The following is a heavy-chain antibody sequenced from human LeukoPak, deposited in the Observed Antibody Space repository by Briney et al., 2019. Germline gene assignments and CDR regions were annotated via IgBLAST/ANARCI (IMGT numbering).Heavy chain of an antibody. CDR2: ISAYNGKT. V-gene: IGHV1-18*01. CDR3: ARGDRLYYYYYMDV. D-gene: IGHD3-16*01. Sequence: ASVKVSCKASGGTFSSYAISWVRQAPGQGLEWIGWISAYNGKTNYAQNLQGRVTMTTDTSTNTAYMELRSLRSDDTAVYYCARGDRLYYYYYMDVWGKGTTVTVSS. CDR1: GGTFSSYA. J-gene: IGHJ6*03.